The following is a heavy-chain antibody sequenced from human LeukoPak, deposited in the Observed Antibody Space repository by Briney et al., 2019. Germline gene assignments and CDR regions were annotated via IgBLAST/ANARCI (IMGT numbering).Heavy chain of an antibody. J-gene: IGHJ4*02. D-gene: IGHD3-16*01. CDR2: IHPYNGDT. V-gene: IGHV1-2*02. CDR1: GYTSIGYY. Sequence: ASVKVSCKASGYTSIGYYIHWVRQAPGQGLEWMGWIHPYNGDTDYAQKFQGRVTMTRDTSIKTAYMELTRLTFDDTAVYYCARALGGTLAHFDYWGQGTLVTVPS. CDR3: ARALGGTLAHFDY.